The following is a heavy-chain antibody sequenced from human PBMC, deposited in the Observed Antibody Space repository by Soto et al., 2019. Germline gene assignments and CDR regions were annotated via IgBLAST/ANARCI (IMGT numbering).Heavy chain of an antibody. CDR3: ARLRSDAFDI. CDR1: GFTFNYFT. J-gene: IGHJ3*02. D-gene: IGHD4-17*01. V-gene: IGHV3-21*04. Sequence: VQLVESGGGLVKPGESLRLSCVASGFTFNYFTMNWVRQAPGKGLEWVASISSSSSHKYSADSVRGRFTFSRDNANNSLYLQMNSLRVEDTAVYYCARLRSDAFDIWGQGTLVTVSS. CDR2: ISSSSSHK.